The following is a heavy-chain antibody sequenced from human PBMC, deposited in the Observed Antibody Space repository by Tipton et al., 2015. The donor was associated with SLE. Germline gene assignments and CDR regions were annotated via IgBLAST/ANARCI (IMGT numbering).Heavy chain of an antibody. Sequence: TLSLTCNVSGGSMNDYYWNWIRQSPRKGLAWIGYIYSSGTTNYNPSLKSRVTISLDTSKNQFSLKVRSLTAADTAVYYCARAPEGDLLGGMDVWGQGTPVTVSS. J-gene: IGHJ6*02. CDR3: ARAPEGDLLGGMDV. D-gene: IGHD3-16*01. V-gene: IGHV4-59*01. CDR1: GGSMNDYY. CDR2: IYSSGTT.